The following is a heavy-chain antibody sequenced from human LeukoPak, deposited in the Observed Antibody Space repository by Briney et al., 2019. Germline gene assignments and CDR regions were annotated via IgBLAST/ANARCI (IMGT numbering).Heavy chain of an antibody. V-gene: IGHV3-15*07. CDR1: GFTFSSYS. CDR2: IRRNSDGGTI. D-gene: IGHD3-22*01. J-gene: IGHJ5*02. CDR3: ATDFYDTT. Sequence: GGSLRLSCAASGFTFSSYSMNWVRRAPGKGLEWVGRIRRNSDGGTIDYAAPVKGRFALSRDDSKNTLYLHMSSLQTEDTAVYYCATDFYDTTWGQGTLVTVSS.